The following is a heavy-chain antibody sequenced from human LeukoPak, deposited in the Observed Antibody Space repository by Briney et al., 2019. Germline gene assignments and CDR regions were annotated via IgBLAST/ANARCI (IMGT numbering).Heavy chain of an antibody. CDR3: ASRGYCSGGSCYFDY. Sequence: PSETLSLTCAVYGGSFSGYYWSWIRKPPGKGLEWIGEINHSGSTNYNPSLKSRVTISVDTSKNQFSLKLSSVTAADTAVYYCASRGYCSGGSCYFDYWGQGTLVTVSS. D-gene: IGHD2-15*01. J-gene: IGHJ4*02. CDR2: INHSGST. V-gene: IGHV4-34*01. CDR1: GGSFSGYY.